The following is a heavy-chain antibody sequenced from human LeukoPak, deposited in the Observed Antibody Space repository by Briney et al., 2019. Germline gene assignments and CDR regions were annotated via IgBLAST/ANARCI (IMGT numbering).Heavy chain of an antibody. CDR1: GGSISSSTYY. V-gene: IGHV4-39*01. J-gene: IGHJ4*02. CDR3: AMYCSSGSCSPFDY. CDR2: LHYSGRT. Sequence: SETLSLTCTVFGGSISSSTYYWAWIRQPPGKGLEWIGSLHYSGRTVYNPSLNSRGTISADTSKNQFSLKLTSVTAADTAVYYCAMYCSSGSCSPFDYWGRGTLVTVSS. D-gene: IGHD2-15*01.